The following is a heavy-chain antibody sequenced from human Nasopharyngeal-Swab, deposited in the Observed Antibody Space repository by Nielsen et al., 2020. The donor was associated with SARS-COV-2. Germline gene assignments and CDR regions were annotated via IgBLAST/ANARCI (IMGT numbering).Heavy chain of an antibody. D-gene: IGHD2-2*01. CDR3: AKSIGELLCPFDS. CDR1: GFNFDDYA. V-gene: IGHV3-43*02. J-gene: IGHJ4*02. Sequence: GESLKISCAASGFNFDDYAMHWVRQAPGKGLEWVSLITADGGSPYYADSVKGRFTISRDNSKNSVSLQMNNLRTEDTAFYYCAKSIGELLCPFDSWGQGTLVTVSS. CDR2: ITADGGSP.